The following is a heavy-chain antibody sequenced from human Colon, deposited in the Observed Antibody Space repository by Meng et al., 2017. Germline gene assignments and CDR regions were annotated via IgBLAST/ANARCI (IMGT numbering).Heavy chain of an antibody. CDR1: GDSFNSPDYY. CDR2: IYYSGST. D-gene: IGHD1-26*01. Sequence: VPVQEVALGLGKPSQTLSLTCTVSGDSFNSPDYYWSWIRQPPGKGLEWIGYIYYSGSTYYNPSLKSRVSISGDTSNKQFSLKLTSVTAADTAVYYCARSPYSGSALPFFDYWGQGSLVTVSS. J-gene: IGHJ4*02. V-gene: IGHV4-30-4*01. CDR3: ARSPYSGSALPFFDY.